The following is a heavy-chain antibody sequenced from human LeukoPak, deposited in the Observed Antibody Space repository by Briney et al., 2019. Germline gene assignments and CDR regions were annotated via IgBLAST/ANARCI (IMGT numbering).Heavy chain of an antibody. CDR2: INHSGNT. D-gene: IGHD6-13*01. V-gene: IGHV4-34*01. Sequence: PSETLSLTCAVYGGSFSGYYWSWIRQPPGKGLEWIGEINHSGNTNYNPSLKSRVTISVDTSKNQFSLKLSSVTAADTAVYYCARSIGSSWYYNWFDPWGQGTLVTVSS. J-gene: IGHJ5*02. CDR1: GGSFSGYY. CDR3: ARSIGSSWYYNWFDP.